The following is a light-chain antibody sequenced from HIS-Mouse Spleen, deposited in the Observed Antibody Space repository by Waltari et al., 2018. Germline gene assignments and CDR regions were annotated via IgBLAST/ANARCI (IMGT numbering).Light chain of an antibody. CDR1: SSDVGGYNY. Sequence: QSALTQPRSVSGSPGQSVTISCTGTSSDVGGYNYVSWYQQHPGKAPKLMIYDVSKRPVGVPYGVSGSKAGNTASRTISGLQAEDEADYYCCSYAGSYTYVFGTGTKVTVL. CDR3: CSYAGSYTYV. V-gene: IGLV2-11*01. CDR2: DVS. J-gene: IGLJ1*01.